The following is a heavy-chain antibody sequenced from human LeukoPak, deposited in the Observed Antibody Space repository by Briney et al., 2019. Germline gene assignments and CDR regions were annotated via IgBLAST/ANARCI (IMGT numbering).Heavy chain of an antibody. J-gene: IGHJ4*02. CDR3: MKSDCASDGCMLLNY. Sequence: GGSLRLSCAASGFTFSSYGMHWVRQAPGKGLEWVAFIRYDGSNKYYADSVKGRFTISRDNFRNILSLQMNTLRAEDSAVYYCMKSDCASDGCMLLNYWGQGILVSVSS. CDR1: GFTFSSYG. V-gene: IGHV3-30*02. D-gene: IGHD5-24*01. CDR2: IRYDGSNK.